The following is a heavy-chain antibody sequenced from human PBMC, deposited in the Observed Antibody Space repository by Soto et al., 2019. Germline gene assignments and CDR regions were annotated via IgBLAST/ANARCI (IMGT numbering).Heavy chain of an antibody. CDR2: LSYDGSNK. D-gene: IGHD3-22*01. Sequence: PGGSLRLSCATSGFTFSGHGMHWVRQAPGKGLEWVSVLSYDGSNKNYADSVKGRFTISRDNSRNTVYLQMNSLRAEDTAVYYCAKDGGSAYYTAFFDNWGQGTRVTVSS. J-gene: IGHJ4*02. CDR1: GFTFSGHG. CDR3: AKDGGSAYYTAFFDN. V-gene: IGHV3-30*18.